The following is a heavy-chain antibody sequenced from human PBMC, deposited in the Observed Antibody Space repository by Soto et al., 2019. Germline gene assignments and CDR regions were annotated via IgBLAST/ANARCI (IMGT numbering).Heavy chain of an antibody. CDR1: GFTFTSSA. CDR2: IVVGSGNT. V-gene: IGHV1-58*01. Sequence: ASVKVSCKASGFTFTSSAVQWVRQARGQRLEWIGWIVVGSGNTKYAQKFQERVTITRDMSTSTAYMELSSLRSEDTAVYYCARDRLVVAAGRVAWFDPWGQGTLVTVSS. CDR3: ARDRLVVAAGRVAWFDP. D-gene: IGHD6-13*01. J-gene: IGHJ5*02.